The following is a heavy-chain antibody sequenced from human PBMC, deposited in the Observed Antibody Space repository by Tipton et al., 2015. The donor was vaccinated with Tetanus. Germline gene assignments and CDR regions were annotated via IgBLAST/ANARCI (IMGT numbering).Heavy chain of an antibody. Sequence: SLRLSCAGSGFTFRAYAMTWVRQAPGKGLEWVSAISASGRNTYYADSVKGRFTSSRDNSKNIHYLEMSSLRAEDTAVYYCARWLEGSIAELDYWVQGTLVAVTS. CDR2: ISASGRNT. D-gene: IGHD5-18*01. V-gene: IGHV3-23*01. CDR1: GFTFRAYA. CDR3: ARWLEGSIAELDY. J-gene: IGHJ4*02.